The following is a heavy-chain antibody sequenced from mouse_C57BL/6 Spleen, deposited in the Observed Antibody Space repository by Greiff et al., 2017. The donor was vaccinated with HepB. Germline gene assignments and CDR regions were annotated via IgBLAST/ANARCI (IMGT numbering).Heavy chain of an antibody. CDR3: ARTIYYDYDGYAMDY. Sequence: LQESGAELVRPGASVKLSCKASGYTFTDYYINWVKQRPGQGLEWIARIYPGSGNTYYNEKFKGKATLTAEKSSSTAYMQLSSLTSEDSAVYFCARTIYYDYDGYAMDYWGQGTSVTVSS. CDR2: IYPGSGNT. V-gene: IGHV1-76*01. J-gene: IGHJ4*01. CDR1: GYTFTDYY. D-gene: IGHD2-4*01.